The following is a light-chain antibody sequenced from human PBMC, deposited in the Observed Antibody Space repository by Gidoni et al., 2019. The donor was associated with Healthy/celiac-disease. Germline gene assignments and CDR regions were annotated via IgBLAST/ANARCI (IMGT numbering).Light chain of an antibody. Sequence: QSALTQPPSASGPPGQSVTISCTGTSSDVGAYKYVSWYQQHPGKVPKLMIYEVSKRPSGVPDRFSGSKSGNTASLTVSGLQAEDEADYYCSSYAGSNNWVFGGGTKVTVL. V-gene: IGLV2-8*01. CDR1: SSDVGAYKY. J-gene: IGLJ3*02. CDR2: EVS. CDR3: SSYAGSNNWV.